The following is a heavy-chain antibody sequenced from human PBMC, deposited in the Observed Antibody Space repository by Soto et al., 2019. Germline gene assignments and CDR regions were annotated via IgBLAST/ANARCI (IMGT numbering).Heavy chain of an antibody. D-gene: IGHD2-15*01. CDR2: INHSGST. Sequence: QVQLQQWGAGLLKPSETLSLTCAVYGGSFSGYYWSWIRQPPGKGLEWIGEINHSGSTNYNPSLKSRVTISVDTSQNQFSLKLSSVTAADTAVYYCASAYCSGGSCYRAFDYWGQGTLVTVSS. CDR3: ASAYCSGGSCYRAFDY. V-gene: IGHV4-34*01. CDR1: GGSFSGYY. J-gene: IGHJ4*02.